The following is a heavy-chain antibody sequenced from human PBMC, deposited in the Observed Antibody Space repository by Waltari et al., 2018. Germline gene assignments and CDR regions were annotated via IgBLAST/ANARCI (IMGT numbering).Heavy chain of an antibody. Sequence: QVQLVESGGGVVQPGRSLRLSCAASGFTFSSYAMHWVRQAPGKGLEWVAVISYDGSNKYYADSVKGRFTISRDNSKNTLYLQMNSLRAEDTAVYYCARVRIGTVYGAPFDYWGQGTLVTVSS. D-gene: IGHD3-10*01. CDR1: GFTFSSYA. CDR2: ISYDGSNK. CDR3: ARVRIGTVYGAPFDY. V-gene: IGHV3-30-3*01. J-gene: IGHJ4*02.